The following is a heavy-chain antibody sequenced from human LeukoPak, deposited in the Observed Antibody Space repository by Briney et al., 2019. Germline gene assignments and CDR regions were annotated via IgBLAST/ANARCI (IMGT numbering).Heavy chain of an antibody. Sequence: PSDTLSLICNVSVDSISISHYYWGWIRRPRGKGLHWIARAYSSGTTYYTPSLKSRVTISIDTSKSQFSLRLSSVTAADTAVYYCARHGGPAAGLDYWGQGRLVTVSS. J-gene: IGHJ4*02. V-gene: IGHV4-39*01. CDR2: AYSSGTT. D-gene: IGHD6-13*01. CDR3: ARHGGPAAGLDY. CDR1: VDSISISHYY.